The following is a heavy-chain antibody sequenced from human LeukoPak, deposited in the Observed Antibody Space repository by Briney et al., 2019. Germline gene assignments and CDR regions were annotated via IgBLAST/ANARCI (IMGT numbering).Heavy chain of an antibody. V-gene: IGHV4-39*01. CDR1: GGSISSSSYY. Sequence: PSETLSLTCTVSGGSISSSSYYWGWIRQPPGKGLEWIGSIYYSGSTYYNPSLKSRVTISVDTSKNQFSLKLSSVTAADTAVYYCARVGSGWYNYWGQGTLVTVSS. J-gene: IGHJ4*02. CDR2: IYYSGST. CDR3: ARVGSGWYNY. D-gene: IGHD6-19*01.